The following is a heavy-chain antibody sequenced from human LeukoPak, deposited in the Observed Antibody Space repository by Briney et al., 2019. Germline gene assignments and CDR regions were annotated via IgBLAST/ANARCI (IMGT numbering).Heavy chain of an antibody. CDR1: GYSFTSYW. Sequence: GESLKISCKGPGYSFTSYWISWVRQMPGKGLEWMGRIDPSDSYTNYSPSFQGHVTISADKSISTAYLQWSSLKASDTAMYYCARLWCSGGSCYSRFDPWGQGTLVTVSS. D-gene: IGHD2-15*01. J-gene: IGHJ5*02. V-gene: IGHV5-10-1*01. CDR2: IDPSDSYT. CDR3: ARLWCSGGSCYSRFDP.